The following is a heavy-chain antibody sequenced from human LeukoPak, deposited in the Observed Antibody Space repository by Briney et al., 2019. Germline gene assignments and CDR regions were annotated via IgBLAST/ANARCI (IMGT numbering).Heavy chain of an antibody. CDR2: INPNSGGT. Sequence: ASVKVSCKASGYTFTGYYMHWVRQAPGQGLEWMGWINPNSGGTNYAQKFQGWVTMTRDTSISTAYMELSRLRSDDTAVYYCAIQDTAMATFDYWGQGTLVTVSS. V-gene: IGHV1-2*04. CDR3: AIQDTAMATFDY. J-gene: IGHJ4*02. CDR1: GYTFTGYY. D-gene: IGHD5-18*01.